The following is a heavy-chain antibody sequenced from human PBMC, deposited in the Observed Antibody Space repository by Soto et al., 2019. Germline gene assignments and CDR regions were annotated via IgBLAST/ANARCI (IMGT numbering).Heavy chain of an antibody. J-gene: IGHJ4*02. CDR3: VRERYAYYDGGAFDY. CDR2: INSDGSIT. CDR1: GFTFSNYW. V-gene: IGHV3-74*01. Sequence: EVQLVESGGGLVQPGGSLRLSCAASGFTFSNYWMHWVRQAPGKGLIWVSRINSDGSITTYADSVKGRFTISRDNAKKTLYLQMNSLRAEDTAVYYCVRERYAYYDGGAFDYWGQGALVTVSS. D-gene: IGHD3-22*01.